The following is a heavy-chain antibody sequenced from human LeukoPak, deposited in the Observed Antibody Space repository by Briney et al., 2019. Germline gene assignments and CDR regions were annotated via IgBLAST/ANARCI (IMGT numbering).Heavy chain of an antibody. Sequence: SETLSLTCTVSGVSISSGDYYWSWIRQPAGKGLEWIGRISSSGSTNYNPSLKSRVTISVDTSKNQFSLKLSSVTAADTAVYYCARDDPWNSGAFDIWGQGTMVTVSS. CDR2: ISSSGST. J-gene: IGHJ3*02. V-gene: IGHV4-61*02. D-gene: IGHD1-7*01. CDR1: GVSISSGDYY. CDR3: ARDDPWNSGAFDI.